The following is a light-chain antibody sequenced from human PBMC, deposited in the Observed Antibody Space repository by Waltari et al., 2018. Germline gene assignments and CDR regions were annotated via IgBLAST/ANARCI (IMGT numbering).Light chain of an antibody. V-gene: IGKV3-15*01. J-gene: IGKJ4*01. CDR3: QQYDDWPPLT. CDR1: KNIGKN. Sequence: EIVMTQSPTTLSVSPGERASLSCRASKNIGKNVAWYQQKPAQAPRLLIYDISTRASGVPARFSGSGSGTDFTLTISSLQSEDFAVYYCQQYDDWPPLTFGGGTKVESK. CDR2: DIS.